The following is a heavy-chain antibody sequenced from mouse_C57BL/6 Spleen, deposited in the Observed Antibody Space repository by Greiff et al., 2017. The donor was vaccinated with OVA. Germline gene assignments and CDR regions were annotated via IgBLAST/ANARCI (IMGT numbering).Heavy chain of an antibody. V-gene: IGHV3-6*01. J-gene: IGHJ3*01. Sequence: VQLKESGPGLVKPSQSLSLTCSVTGYSITSGYYWNWFRQFPGNKLEWMGYISYDGSTNYNPSLKHRISITRDTSRNQFFLKLNSVTTEDTAAYYCAGDWGTGFAYWGQGALVTVSA. CDR3: AGDWGTGFAY. CDR2: ISYDGST. CDR1: GYSITSGYY. D-gene: IGHD3-3*01.